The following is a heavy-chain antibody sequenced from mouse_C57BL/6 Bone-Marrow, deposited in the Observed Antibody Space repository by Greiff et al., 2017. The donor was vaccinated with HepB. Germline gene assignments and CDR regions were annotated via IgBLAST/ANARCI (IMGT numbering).Heavy chain of an antibody. CDR2: IHPNSGST. Sequence: QVQLQQPGAELVKPGASVKLSCKASGYTFTSYWMHWVKQRPGQGLEWIGMIHPNSGSTNYNEKFKGKATLTADKSSSTAYMQFSSLTSEDSAIYYCARISIYYEGAYYFDYWGQGTTLTVSS. J-gene: IGHJ2*01. V-gene: IGHV1-64*01. D-gene: IGHD2-4*01. CDR3: ARISIYYEGAYYFDY. CDR1: GYTFTSYW.